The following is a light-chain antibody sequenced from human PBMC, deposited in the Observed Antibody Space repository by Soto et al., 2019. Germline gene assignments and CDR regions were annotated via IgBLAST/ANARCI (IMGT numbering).Light chain of an antibody. J-gene: IGLJ2*01. Sequence: QPVLTQSPSASASLGASVKLSCTLSSGHSSYAIAWHKQQPEKGPRYLMKLNSDGSHSKGDGIPDPFSGSSSGAERYLTISSLQSEDEADYYCQTWGTGIVVFGGGTKLTVL. V-gene: IGLV4-69*01. CDR2: LNSDGSH. CDR1: SGHSSYA. CDR3: QTWGTGIVV.